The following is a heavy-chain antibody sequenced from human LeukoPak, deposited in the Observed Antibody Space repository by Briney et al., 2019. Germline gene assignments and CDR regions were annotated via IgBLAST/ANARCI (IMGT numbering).Heavy chain of an antibody. CDR1: GFTFSSYS. J-gene: IGHJ5*02. CDR3: AKDGWFDP. V-gene: IGHV3-21*01. Sequence: KTGGSLGLSCAASGFTFSSYSMNWVRQAPGKGLEWVSSISSSSSYIYYADSVKGRFTISRDNSKNTLYLQMNSLRAEDTAVYYCAKDGWFDPWGQGTLVTVSS. CDR2: ISSSSSYI.